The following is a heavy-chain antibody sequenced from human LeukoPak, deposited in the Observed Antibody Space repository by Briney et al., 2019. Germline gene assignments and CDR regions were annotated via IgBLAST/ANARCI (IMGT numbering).Heavy chain of an antibody. Sequence: SETLSLTCTVSGGSISSSSYYWGWIRQPPGKGLEWIGSIYYSGSTYYNPSLKSRVTISVDTSKNQFSLKLSSVTAADTAVYYCAKDGQYSSSSFFDWGQGTLVTVSS. J-gene: IGHJ4*02. CDR1: GGSISSSSYY. CDR2: IYYSGST. V-gene: IGHV4-39*07. CDR3: AKDGQYSSSSFFD. D-gene: IGHD6-6*01.